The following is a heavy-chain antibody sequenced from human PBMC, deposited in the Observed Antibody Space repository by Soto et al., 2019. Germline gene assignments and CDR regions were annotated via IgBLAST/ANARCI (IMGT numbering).Heavy chain of an antibody. V-gene: IGHV6-1*01. CDR1: GDSVSSNSAA. D-gene: IGHD1-26*01. J-gene: IGHJ6*02. Sequence: SQTLSLTCAISGDSVSSNSAAWNWIRQSPSRGLEWLGRTYYRSKWYNXXXXXXXSXXXINXXTSKNQFSLQLNSVTPEDTAVXXXXXXXXXXSGXHQNHYYYGMDVWGQGTTVTVSS. CDR2: TYYRSKWYN. CDR3: XXXXXXXSGXHQNHYYYGMDV.